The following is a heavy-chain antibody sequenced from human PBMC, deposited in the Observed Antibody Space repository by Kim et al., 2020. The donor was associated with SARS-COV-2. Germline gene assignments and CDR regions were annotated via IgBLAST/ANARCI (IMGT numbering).Heavy chain of an antibody. CDR3: ARRNIVTGYYTATFDS. D-gene: IGHD3-9*01. CDR1: GDSIDSADYF. Sequence: SETLSLTCTVSGDSIDSADYFWAWIRQTPGKGLEFIGNFYYPGDVYYNPSLRGRVTLSVDTSKKQFSLKLRYATPADAAVYYCARRNIVTGYYTATFDSWGPGILVAVSS. CDR2: FYYPGDV. V-gene: IGHV4-39*01. J-gene: IGHJ4*02.